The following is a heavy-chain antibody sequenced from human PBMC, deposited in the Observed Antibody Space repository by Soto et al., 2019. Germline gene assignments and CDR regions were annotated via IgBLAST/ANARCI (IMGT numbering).Heavy chain of an antibody. V-gene: IGHV3-7*01. Sequence: GSLRLSGAASGFTCSSYWMSWVRQGPGKGLEWVANIKQDGSEKYYVDSVKGRFTISRDNAKNSLYLQMNSLRAEDTAVYYCARVRGANMGPFDYWGQGTLVTVSS. CDR3: ARVRGANMGPFDY. CDR2: IKQDGSEK. D-gene: IGHD3-10*01. J-gene: IGHJ4*02. CDR1: GFTCSSYW.